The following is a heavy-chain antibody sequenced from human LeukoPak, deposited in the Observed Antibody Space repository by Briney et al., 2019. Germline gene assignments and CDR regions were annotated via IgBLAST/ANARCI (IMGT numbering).Heavy chain of an antibody. CDR2: IKQDGSEK. Sequence: GGSLRLSCAASGFTFSSYWMSRVRQAPGKGLEWVANIKQDGSEKNYVDSVKGRFTISRDDAKNSLYLQMNSLRAEDTAVYYCARDLYSGSYNEDWWGQGTLVTVSS. J-gene: IGHJ4*02. D-gene: IGHD1-26*01. CDR3: ARDLYSGSYNEDW. CDR1: GFTFSSYW. V-gene: IGHV3-7*01.